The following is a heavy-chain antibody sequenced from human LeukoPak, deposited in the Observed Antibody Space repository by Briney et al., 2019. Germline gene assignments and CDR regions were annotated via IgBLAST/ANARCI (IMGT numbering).Heavy chain of an antibody. Sequence: GGSLRLSCAASGFTFSSYAMSWVRQAPGKGLEWVSAISGSGGSTYYAGSVKGRFTISRDNSKNTLYLQMNSLRAEDTAAYYCAKGQLWFGKLSTISAFDIWGQGTMVTVSS. CDR1: GFTFSSYA. V-gene: IGHV3-23*01. D-gene: IGHD3-10*01. J-gene: IGHJ3*02. CDR2: ISGSGGST. CDR3: AKGQLWFGKLSTISAFDI.